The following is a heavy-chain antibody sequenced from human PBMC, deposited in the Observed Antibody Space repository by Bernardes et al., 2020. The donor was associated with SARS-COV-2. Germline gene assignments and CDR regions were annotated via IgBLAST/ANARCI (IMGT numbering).Heavy chain of an antibody. J-gene: IGHJ4*02. D-gene: IGHD2-2*01. CDR3: ARVVCSTSCYWGDY. CDR2: ISSSGSTI. Sequence: LRLSCAASGFTFSSYEMNWVRQAPGKGLEWVSYISSSGSTIYYADSVKGRFTISRDNAKNSLYLQMNSLRAEDTAVYYCARVVCSTSCYWGDYWGQGTLVTISS. CDR1: GFTFSSYE. V-gene: IGHV3-48*03.